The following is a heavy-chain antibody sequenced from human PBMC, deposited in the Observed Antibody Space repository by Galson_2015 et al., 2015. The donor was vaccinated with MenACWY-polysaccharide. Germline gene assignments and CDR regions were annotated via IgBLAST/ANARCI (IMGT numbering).Heavy chain of an antibody. CDR1: GASISDYY. V-gene: IGHV4-59*08. CDR2: IYYSGST. Sequence: ETLSLTCTVSGASISDYYWTWIRQPPGKGLEWIGYIYYSGSTNYNPSLESRVTISVDTSKNQFSLNLSSVTAADTAVYYCAGHWKSSDWYERDYYYYYMDVWGKGTTVTVSS. D-gene: IGHD6-19*01. CDR3: AGHWKSSDWYERDYYYYYMDV. J-gene: IGHJ6*03.